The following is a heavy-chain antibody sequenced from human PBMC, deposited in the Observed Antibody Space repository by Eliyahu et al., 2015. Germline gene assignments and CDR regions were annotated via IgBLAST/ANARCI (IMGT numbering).Heavy chain of an antibody. CDR3: ARGGLTYCTSDCYFDY. Sequence: EVQLLESGGGLVQPGGSLRLSCAASGFTFGDYAMTWVRQAPGKGLEWVSSISLGGGSTYYADSVKGRFSISRDNSKSTLYLQMNSLRVEGTAVYYCARGGLTYCTSDCYFDYWGQGTLVTVSS. D-gene: IGHD2-8*02. CDR2: ISLGGGST. J-gene: IGHJ4*02. CDR1: GFTFGDYA. V-gene: IGHV3-23*01.